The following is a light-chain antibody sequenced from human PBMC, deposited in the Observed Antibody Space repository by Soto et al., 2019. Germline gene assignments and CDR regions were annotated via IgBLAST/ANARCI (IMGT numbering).Light chain of an antibody. V-gene: IGKV3-11*01. J-gene: IGKJ1*01. CDR2: DAS. CDR1: QSVSSY. Sequence: EIVLTQSPATLSLSPGERATLSCRASQSVSSYLAWYQQKPGQAPRLLIYDASNRATGIPARFSGSGSGTDFTFTISSLEPEDFAVYYCQQRSNWRTFGQGTKVEIK. CDR3: QQRSNWRT.